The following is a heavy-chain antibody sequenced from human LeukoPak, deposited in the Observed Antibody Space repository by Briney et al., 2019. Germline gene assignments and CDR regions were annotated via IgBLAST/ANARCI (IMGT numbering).Heavy chain of an antibody. V-gene: IGHV3-30-3*01. CDR2: ISYDGSNK. Sequence: LPGGSLRLSCAASGFTFSSYAMHWVRQAPGKGLEWVAVISYDGSNKYYADSVKGRFTISRDNSKNTLYLQMNSLRAEDTAVYYCARSARNIVVVPAAMGVDYWGQGTLVTVSS. CDR1: GFTFSSYA. J-gene: IGHJ4*02. CDR3: ARSARNIVVVPAAMGVDY. D-gene: IGHD2-2*01.